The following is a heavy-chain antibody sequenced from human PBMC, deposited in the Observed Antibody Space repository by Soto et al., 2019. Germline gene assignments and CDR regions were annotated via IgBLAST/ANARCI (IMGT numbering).Heavy chain of an antibody. CDR2: ISSSGSTI. CDR3: ARDFQKIAAAAPTDAFDI. CDR1: GFTFSSYE. Sequence: GGSLRLSCAASGFTFSSYEMNWVRQAPGKGLEGVSYISSSGSTIYYAESVKGRFTISRDNAKNSLYLQMNSLRAVDTAVYYCARDFQKIAAAAPTDAFDIWGQGTMVTVSS. D-gene: IGHD6-13*01. J-gene: IGHJ3*02. V-gene: IGHV3-48*03.